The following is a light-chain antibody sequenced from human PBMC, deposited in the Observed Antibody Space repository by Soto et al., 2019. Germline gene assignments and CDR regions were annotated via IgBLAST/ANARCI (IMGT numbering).Light chain of an antibody. CDR1: SSDVGSYRY. V-gene: IGLV2-8*01. Sequence: QSVLTQPPSASGSPGHSVTISCTGTSSDVGSYRYVSWYQHHPGKAPKLIIYEVSKRPSGVPNRFSGSKSGNTASLTVSGLQAEDEADYYCSSYAGYNNFLFGEGTKVTVL. CDR3: SSYAGYNNFL. J-gene: IGLJ2*01. CDR2: EVS.